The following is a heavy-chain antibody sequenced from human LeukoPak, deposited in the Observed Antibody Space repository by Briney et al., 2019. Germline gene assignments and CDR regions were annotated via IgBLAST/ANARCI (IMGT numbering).Heavy chain of an antibody. CDR1: GYTFTGYY. CDR3: ARVGSDYYDSSGCFDY. CDR2: IIPIFGTA. J-gene: IGHJ4*02. D-gene: IGHD3-22*01. V-gene: IGHV1-69*13. Sequence: SVKVSCKASGYTFTGYYMHWVRQAPGQGLEWMGGIIPIFGTANYAQKFQGRVTITADESTSTAYMELSSLRSEDTAVYYCARVGSDYYDSSGCFDYWGQGTLVTVSS.